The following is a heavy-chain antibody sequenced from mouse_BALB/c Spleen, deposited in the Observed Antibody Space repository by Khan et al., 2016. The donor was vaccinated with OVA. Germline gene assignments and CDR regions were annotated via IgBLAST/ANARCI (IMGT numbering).Heavy chain of an antibody. J-gene: IGHJ2*01. V-gene: IGHV3-2*02. CDR3: ARTARIKY. CDR2: ISYSGST. D-gene: IGHD1-2*01. Sequence: EVQLQESGPGLVKPSQSLSLTCTVTGYSITSGYGWNWIRQFPGNKLEWMGYISYSGSTKYTPSLKSRISITRDTSKNQFFLQLNSVTTEDTATYYCARTARIKYWGQGTTLTVSS. CDR1: GYSITSGYG.